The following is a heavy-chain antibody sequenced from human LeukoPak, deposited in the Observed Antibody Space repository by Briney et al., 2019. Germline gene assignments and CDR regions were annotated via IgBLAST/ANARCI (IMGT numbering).Heavy chain of an antibody. CDR3: ARDEEGLDP. CDR2: IDPSDGIT. Sequence: ASVKVSCKASGYTFTDYYMHWVRQAPGQGLEWMGMIDPSDGITTYSQKFQGRLTMTRDTSTTTLYMELNSLRSDDTAVYYCARDEEGLDPWGQGTLVTVSS. J-gene: IGHJ5*02. CDR1: GYTFTDYY. V-gene: IGHV1-46*01.